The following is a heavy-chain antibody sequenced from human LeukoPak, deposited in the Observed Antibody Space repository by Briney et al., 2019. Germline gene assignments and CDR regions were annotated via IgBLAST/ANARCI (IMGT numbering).Heavy chain of an antibody. CDR2: IYHSETT. CDR1: GGSISSGGYY. Sequence: SETLSLTCTVSGGSISSGGYYWSWIRQPPGKGLEWIGYIYHSETTYYNPSLKSRVTISVDTSKNQFSLKLSSVTAADTAVYYCARQKIYYYMDVWGKGTTVTVSS. CDR3: ARQKIYYYMDV. J-gene: IGHJ6*03. V-gene: IGHV4-30-2*03.